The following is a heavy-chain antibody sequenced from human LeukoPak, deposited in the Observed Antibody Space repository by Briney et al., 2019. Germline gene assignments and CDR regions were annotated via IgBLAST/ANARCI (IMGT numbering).Heavy chain of an antibody. V-gene: IGHV3-30-3*01. J-gene: IGHJ3*02. D-gene: IGHD1-1*01. CDR1: GFTFRTHA. Sequence: GGSLRLSCAASGFTFRTHAMHWVRQAPGKGLEWVAVLTFDGSNTYYADSVKGRFTISRDNSKNTLYLQMNSLRAEDTAVYYCAKYGQLGLYDAFDIWGQGTMVTVSS. CDR3: AKYGQLGLYDAFDI. CDR2: LTFDGSNT.